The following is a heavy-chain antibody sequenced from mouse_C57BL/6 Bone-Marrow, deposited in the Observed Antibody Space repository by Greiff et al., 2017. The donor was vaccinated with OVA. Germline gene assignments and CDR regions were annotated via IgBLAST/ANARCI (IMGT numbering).Heavy chain of an antibody. J-gene: IGHJ2*01. V-gene: IGHV2-9-1*01. D-gene: IGHD1-1*01. CDR1: GFSLTSYA. CDR2: IWTGGGT. Sequence: VMLVESGPGLVAPSPCLSITCTVSGFSLTSYAISWVRQPPGKGLEWLGVIWTGGGTNYNSALKSRLSISKDNSKSQVFLKMNSLQTDDTARYYCARNPSYCGSSYAFDYWGQGTTLTVSS. CDR3: ARNPSYCGSSYAFDY.